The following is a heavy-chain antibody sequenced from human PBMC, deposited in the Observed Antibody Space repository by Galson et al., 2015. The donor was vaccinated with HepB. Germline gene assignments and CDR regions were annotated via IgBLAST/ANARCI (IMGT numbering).Heavy chain of an antibody. CDR3: ARGSVFSGPPAPYFDY. V-gene: IGHV4-30-2*01. D-gene: IGHD6-19*01. CDR2: IYHSGST. CDR1: GGSISSGGYS. Sequence: TLSLTCAVSGGSISSGGYSWSWIRQPPGKGLEWIGYIYHSGSTYYNPSLKSRVTISVDRSKNQFSLKLSSVTAADTAVYYCARGSVFSGPPAPYFDYWGQGTLVTVSS. J-gene: IGHJ4*02.